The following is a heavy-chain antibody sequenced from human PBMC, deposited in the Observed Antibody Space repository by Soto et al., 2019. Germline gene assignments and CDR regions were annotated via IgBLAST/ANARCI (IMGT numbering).Heavy chain of an antibody. D-gene: IGHD2-2*01. V-gene: IGHV4-34*12. CDR2: IIHSGST. Sequence: SETLSLTCAVYGGSFSGYYWSWIRQPPGEGLEWIGEIIHSGSTNYNPSLKSRVTISVDMSKNQFSLKLSSVTAADTADYYCARVMGYCSSNSFYRTFYYIDVWGKGTTVTVSS. CDR1: GGSFSGYY. J-gene: IGHJ6*03. CDR3: ARVMGYCSSNSFYRTFYYIDV.